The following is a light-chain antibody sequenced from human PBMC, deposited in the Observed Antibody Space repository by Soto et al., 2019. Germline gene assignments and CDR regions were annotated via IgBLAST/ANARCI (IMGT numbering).Light chain of an antibody. CDR2: DAS. Sequence: DIQMTQSPSSLSASVGDRVTITCQASQDISNRLNWYHQKPGKAPKLLINDASNLEAGVPSRFSGSGSGTDFTFTISSLQPEDIATYYCQQYVNLVTFGGGTKLEIK. CDR3: QQYVNLVT. CDR1: QDISNR. V-gene: IGKV1-33*01. J-gene: IGKJ4*01.